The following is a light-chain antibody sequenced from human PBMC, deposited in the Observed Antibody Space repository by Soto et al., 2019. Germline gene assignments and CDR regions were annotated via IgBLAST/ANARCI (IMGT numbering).Light chain of an antibody. J-gene: IGKJ3*01. CDR3: QQYHSYPVT. CDR1: QSITNW. Sequence: DIQMTQSPSTLSASVGDRLSITCRASQSITNWLAWYQQKPGKAPKLLIYKASSLQSEVPSRFSGSASGPEFTLTISGLQPDDFATLYCQQYHSYPVTFGPGTKVDIK. CDR2: KAS. V-gene: IGKV1-5*03.